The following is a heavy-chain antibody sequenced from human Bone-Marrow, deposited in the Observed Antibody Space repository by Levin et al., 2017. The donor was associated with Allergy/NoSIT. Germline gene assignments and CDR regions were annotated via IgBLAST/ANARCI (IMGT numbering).Heavy chain of an antibody. D-gene: IGHD5-18*01. CDR2: IYYSGST. V-gene: IGHV4-61*01. CDR3: ARDPTGYRTFWFDP. J-gene: IGHJ5*02. Sequence: PSETLSLTCTVSGGSVSSGSYYWSWIRQPPGKGLEWIGYIYYSGSTNYNPSLKSRVTISVDTSKNQFSLKLSSVTAADTAVYYCARDPTGYRTFWFDPWGQGTLVTVSS. CDR1: GGSVSSGSYY.